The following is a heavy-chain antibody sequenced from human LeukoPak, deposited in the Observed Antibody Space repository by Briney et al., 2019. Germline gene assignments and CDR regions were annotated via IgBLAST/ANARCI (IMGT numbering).Heavy chain of an antibody. CDR2: IRHREYGGTA. V-gene: IGHV3-49*03. CDR1: GFNFGVVA. CDR3: ARERAGDVDY. J-gene: IGHJ4*02. Sequence: GGSLRLSCAASGFNFGVVAMDWIRQAPGKGLEWVGFIRHREYGGTAEYAASVNGRFAISRDDSKSIVYLQMNDLRIEDTGVYYCARERAGDVDYWGLGTLVTVSS.